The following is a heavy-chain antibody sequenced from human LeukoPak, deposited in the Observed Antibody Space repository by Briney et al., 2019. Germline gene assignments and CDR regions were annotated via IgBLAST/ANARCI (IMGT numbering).Heavy chain of an antibody. CDR2: IYTSGST. CDR3: ARGVARGYCSSTSCYDYYYYYMDV. Sequence: SQTLSLTCTVSGGSISSGSYYWSWIRQPAGKGLEWIGRIYTSGSTNYNPSLKSRVTISVDTSKNQFSLKLSSVTAADTAVYYCARGVARGYCSSTSCYDYYYYYMDVWGKGTTVTVSS. CDR1: GGSISSGSYY. D-gene: IGHD2-2*01. V-gene: IGHV4-61*02. J-gene: IGHJ6*03.